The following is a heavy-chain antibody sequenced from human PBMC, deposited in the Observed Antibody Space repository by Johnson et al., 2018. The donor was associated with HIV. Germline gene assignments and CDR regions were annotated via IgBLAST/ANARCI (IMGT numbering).Heavy chain of an antibody. J-gene: IGHJ3*02. CDR3: ARDQSLYRWLPPPADAFDI. CDR2: ISGSGGST. D-gene: IGHD5-12*01. Sequence: VQLVESGGGLVQPGGSLRLYCAASGFTFSSYAMSWVRQAPGKGLEWASAISGSGGSTYYADSVKGRFTIRRANAKNTLYLEMNSLRAEDTAVYYCARDQSLYRWLPPPADAFDIWGQGTMVTVSS. V-gene: IGHV3-23*04. CDR1: GFTFSSYA.